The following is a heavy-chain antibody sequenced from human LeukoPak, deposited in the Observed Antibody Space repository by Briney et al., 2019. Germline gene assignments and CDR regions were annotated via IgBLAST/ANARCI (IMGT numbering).Heavy chain of an antibody. CDR3: ARKGIGSSRYQNMDV. CDR1: GFTFSSYD. D-gene: IGHD6-25*01. V-gene: IGHV3-23*01. Sequence: PGGSLRLSCAASGFTFSSYDMSWVRQAPGKGPEWVSTISIDGGRTYYADSVKGRFTVSRDTSKNTLYLQMNSLRAEDTAVYYCARKGIGSSRYQNMDVWGKGTTVTVSS. CDR2: ISIDGGRT. J-gene: IGHJ6*03.